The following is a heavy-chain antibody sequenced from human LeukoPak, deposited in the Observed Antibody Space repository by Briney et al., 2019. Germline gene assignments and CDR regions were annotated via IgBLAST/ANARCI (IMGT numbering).Heavy chain of an antibody. V-gene: IGHV3-74*01. Sequence: GGSLRLSCAASGFTFDDYAMHWVRQAPGKGLVCVSHINSDGSWTSYADSVKGRFTISKDNAKNTVYLQMNNLRAEDTAVYYCVSFYETYWGRGTLVTVSS. CDR2: INSDGSWT. CDR3: VSFYETY. D-gene: IGHD2-2*01. J-gene: IGHJ4*02. CDR1: GFTFDDYA.